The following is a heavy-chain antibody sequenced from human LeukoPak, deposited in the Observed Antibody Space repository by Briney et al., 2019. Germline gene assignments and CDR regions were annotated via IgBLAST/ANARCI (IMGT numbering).Heavy chain of an antibody. J-gene: IGHJ3*02. V-gene: IGHV5-51*01. CDR2: IYPGDSDT. Sequence: RGESLKISCKGSGYSFTSYWIGWVRQMPGKGLEWMGIIYPGDSDTRYSPSFQGQVTISADKSISTAYLQWSSLKASDTAMYYCARVPYYCDSSGYWSAFDIWGQGTMVTVSS. CDR3: ARVPYYCDSSGYWSAFDI. D-gene: IGHD3-22*01. CDR1: GYSFTSYW.